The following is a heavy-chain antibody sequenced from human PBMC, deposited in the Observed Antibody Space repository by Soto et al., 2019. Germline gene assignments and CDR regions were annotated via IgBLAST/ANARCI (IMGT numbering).Heavy chain of an antibody. D-gene: IGHD6-6*01. CDR2: IWYDGSNK. CDR1: GFTFSSYG. V-gene: IGHV3-33*01. Sequence: GGSLRLSCAASGFTFSSYGMHWVRQAPGKGLEWVAVIWYDGSNKYYADSVKGRFTISRDNSKNTLYLQMNSLRAEDTAVYYCAREVEYSSSFSRDYYYMDVWGKGTTVTVSS. J-gene: IGHJ6*03. CDR3: AREVEYSSSFSRDYYYMDV.